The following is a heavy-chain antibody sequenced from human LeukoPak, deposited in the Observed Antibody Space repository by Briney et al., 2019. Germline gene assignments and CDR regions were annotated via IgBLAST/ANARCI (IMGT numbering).Heavy chain of an antibody. Sequence: GRSLRLSCAASGFTFSSYAMPWVRQAPGKGLEWVSAISGSGGSTYYADSVKGRFTISRDNSKNTLYLQMNSLRAEDTAVYYCAKGIHCSGGSCYYPFDYWGQGTLVTVSS. CDR1: GFTFSSYA. V-gene: IGHV3-23*01. J-gene: IGHJ4*02. CDR2: ISGSGGST. CDR3: AKGIHCSGGSCYYPFDY. D-gene: IGHD2-15*01.